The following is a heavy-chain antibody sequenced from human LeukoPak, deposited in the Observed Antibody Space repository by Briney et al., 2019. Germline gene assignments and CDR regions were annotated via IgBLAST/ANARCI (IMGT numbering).Heavy chain of an antibody. CDR2: TSSSDSGK. J-gene: IGHJ4*02. Sequence: PGGSLRLSCVVSGFTLSSYAMSWVRQAPGKGLEWVAATSSSDSGKYHADSVKGRFTMSRDNSKSTVFLEMDSLRDEDTAVYYCAGGGGVGAKYWGQGTLITVSS. V-gene: IGHV3-23*01. CDR1: GFTLSSYA. D-gene: IGHD1-26*01. CDR3: AGGGGVGAKY.